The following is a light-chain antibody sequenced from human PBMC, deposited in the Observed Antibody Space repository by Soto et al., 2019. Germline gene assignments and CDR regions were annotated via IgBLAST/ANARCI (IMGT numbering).Light chain of an antibody. Sequence: QSALTQPASVSGSPGQSITISCTGTSSDVGGYNYVSWYQQHPGKAPKLMIYEVSNRPSGVSNRFSGSKSGNTASLTISGLQAEDEADYYCSSYLSSSTLCVFGTGTKLTVL. V-gene: IGLV2-14*01. CDR2: EVS. J-gene: IGLJ1*01. CDR1: SSDVGGYNY. CDR3: SSYLSSSTLCV.